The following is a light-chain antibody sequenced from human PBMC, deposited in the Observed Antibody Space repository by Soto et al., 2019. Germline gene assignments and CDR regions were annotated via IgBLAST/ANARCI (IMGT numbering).Light chain of an antibody. CDR1: QGIGRY. CDR3: QQRCNWPLT. V-gene: IGKV3-11*01. J-gene: IGKJ3*01. CDR2: DAS. Sequence: EIVLTQSPATLSLSPGESATLPCRASQGIGRYLSWFQQKPGQAPTLLIYDASTRPTAIPARFSGSGSGTDFTLTISTVKPEDFAVYYCQQRCNWPLTFGPGTKVELK.